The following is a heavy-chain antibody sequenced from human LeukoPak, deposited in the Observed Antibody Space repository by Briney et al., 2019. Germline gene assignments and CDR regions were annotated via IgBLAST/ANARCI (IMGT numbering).Heavy chain of an antibody. Sequence: SETLSLTCAVYGGSFSGYYWSWIRQPPGKGLEWIGEINHSGSTNYNPSLKSRVTISVDTSKNQFSPKLSSVTAADTAVYYCASTGRDGYNYQIDYWGQGTLVTVSS. CDR1: GGSFSGYY. D-gene: IGHD5-24*01. J-gene: IGHJ4*02. V-gene: IGHV4-34*01. CDR3: ASTGRDGYNYQIDY. CDR2: INHSGST.